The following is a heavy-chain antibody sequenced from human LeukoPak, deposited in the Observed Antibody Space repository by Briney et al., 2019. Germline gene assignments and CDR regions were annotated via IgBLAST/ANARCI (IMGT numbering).Heavy chain of an antibody. Sequence: TGGSLRLSCAVSGFTFSGFWMSWVRQTPGKGLEWVSAIGGSGSDTSYTDSVKGRFTISRDNSKSTLYLQMNSLRAEDTAVYHCAKTLRDLEWLTGELDVWGQGTAVTVSS. CDR2: IGGSGSDT. D-gene: IGHD3-3*01. CDR1: GFTFSGFW. J-gene: IGHJ6*02. V-gene: IGHV3-23*01. CDR3: AKTLRDLEWLTGELDV.